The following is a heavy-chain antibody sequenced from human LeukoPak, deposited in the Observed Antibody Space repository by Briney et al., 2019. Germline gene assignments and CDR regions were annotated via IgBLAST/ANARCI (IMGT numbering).Heavy chain of an antibody. Sequence: PGGSLRLSCAASGFTFSSYWMSWVRQAPGKGLEWVANIKQDGSEEYYVDSVKGRFTISRDNAKNSLYLQMNSLRAEDTAVYYCARDSWTYCGGDCYSYYFDYWGQEPWSPSPQ. CDR2: IKQDGSEE. V-gene: IGHV3-7*03. CDR1: GFTFSSYW. D-gene: IGHD2-21*02. J-gene: IGHJ4*01. CDR3: ARDSWTYCGGDCYSYYFDY.